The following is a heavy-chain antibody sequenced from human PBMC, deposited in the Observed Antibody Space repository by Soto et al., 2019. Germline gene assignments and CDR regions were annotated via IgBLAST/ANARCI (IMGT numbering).Heavy chain of an antibody. Sequence: GGSLRLSCAASGFTFSTYWMHWVRQVPGKGLVWVSRINSDGSITTYADSVKGRFTISRDNAKNTLYLQMNNLRAEDTAVYYCARTGYCCSTNCYNWFDPWGQGTLVTVSS. CDR3: ARTGYCCSTNCYNWFDP. CDR1: GFTFSTYW. V-gene: IGHV3-74*01. CDR2: INSDGSIT. D-gene: IGHD2-2*01. J-gene: IGHJ5*02.